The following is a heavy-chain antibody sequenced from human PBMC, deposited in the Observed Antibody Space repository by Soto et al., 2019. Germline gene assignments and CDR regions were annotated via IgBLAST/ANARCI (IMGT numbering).Heavy chain of an antibody. V-gene: IGHV1-18*01. J-gene: IGHJ5*02. D-gene: IGHD5-18*01. CDR1: GYTFTSYG. CDR3: ARVGGYSYSEKWFDP. Sequence: GASVKVSCKASGYTFTSYGISWVRQAPGQGLEWMGWISAYNGNTDYAQKLQGRVTMTTDTSTSTAYMELRSLRSDDTAVYYCARVGGYSYSEKWFDPWGQGTLVTVSS. CDR2: ISAYNGNT.